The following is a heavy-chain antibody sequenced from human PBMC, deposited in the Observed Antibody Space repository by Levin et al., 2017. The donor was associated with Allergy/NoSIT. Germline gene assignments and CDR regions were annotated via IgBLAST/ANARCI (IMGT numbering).Heavy chain of an antibody. V-gene: IGHV3-30*18. CDR2: ISYDGTNK. CDR1: GFIFSNYG. J-gene: IGHJ6*02. CDR3: AKDREACSGTSDTYGMEG. Sequence: GESLKISCAASGFIFSNYGMHWVRQAPGKGLEWVAAISYDGTNKYYGDDVKGRFSISRDNSKNTVYLQMNSLRTEDTAVYYCAKDREACSGTSDTYGMEGWGQGTSVTVS. D-gene: IGHD2-2*01.